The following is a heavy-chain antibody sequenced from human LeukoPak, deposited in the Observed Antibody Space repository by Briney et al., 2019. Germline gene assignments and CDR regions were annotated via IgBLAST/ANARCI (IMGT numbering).Heavy chain of an antibody. V-gene: IGHV1-24*01. J-gene: IGHJ3*02. Sequence: GASVKVSCKVSGYTLTGLSIHWVRQAPGKGLEWMGGFDPEDGETIYAQKFQGRVTMTEDTSTDTAYMELSSLRSEDTAVYYCVLQGPLDAFDIWGQGTMVTVSS. CDR2: FDPEDGET. CDR3: VLQGPLDAFDI. D-gene: IGHD2-15*01. CDR1: GYTLTGLS.